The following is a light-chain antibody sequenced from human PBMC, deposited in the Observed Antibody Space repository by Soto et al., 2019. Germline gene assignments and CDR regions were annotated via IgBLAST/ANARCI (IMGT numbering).Light chain of an antibody. CDR3: QQYGTSPST. Sequence: EIVLTQSPATQSLSPGERATLSCGASQSVSSSYLAWYQQKPGLAPRLLIYDASSRATGIPDRFSGSGSGTDFTLTISRLEAVDFAVYYCQQYGTSPSTFGPGTKVDIK. J-gene: IGKJ3*01. CDR2: DAS. V-gene: IGKV3D-20*01. CDR1: QSVSSSY.